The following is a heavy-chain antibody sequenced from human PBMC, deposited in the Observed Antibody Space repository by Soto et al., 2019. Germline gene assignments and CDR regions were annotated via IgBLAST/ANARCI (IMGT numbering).Heavy chain of an antibody. CDR3: ARPSAAGKYYYGMDV. CDR2: IYPGDSDT. D-gene: IGHD6-13*01. CDR1: GYSFTNYW. J-gene: IGHJ6*02. V-gene: IGHV5-51*01. Sequence: GESLKISCKGSGYSFTNYWIGWVRQRPGKGLEWMGIIYPGDSDTRYSPSFQGQVTISADKSISTAYLQWSSLKASDTAMYYCARPSAAGKYYYGMDVGGQGTRFTVSS.